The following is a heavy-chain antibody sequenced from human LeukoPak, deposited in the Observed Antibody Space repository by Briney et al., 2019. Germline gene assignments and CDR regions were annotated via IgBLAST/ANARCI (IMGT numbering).Heavy chain of an antibody. V-gene: IGHV3-23*01. Sequence: GGSLRLSCAASGFTFSSYAMNWVRQAPGKGLEWVSAISGSGGSTYYADSVKGRFTISRDNSKNTLYLQMNSLRAEDTAVYYCAKDIVVIPAAQAAGAFDIWGQGTMVTVSS. CDR2: ISGSGGST. D-gene: IGHD2-2*01. J-gene: IGHJ3*02. CDR3: AKDIVVIPAAQAAGAFDI. CDR1: GFTFSSYA.